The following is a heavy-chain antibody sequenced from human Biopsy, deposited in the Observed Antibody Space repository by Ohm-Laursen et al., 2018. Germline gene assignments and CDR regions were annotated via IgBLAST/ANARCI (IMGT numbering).Heavy chain of an antibody. D-gene: IGHD2/OR15-2a*01. J-gene: IGHJ6*02. CDR1: GGSISSDY. CDR2: IYYSGST. V-gene: IGHV4-59*01. Sequence: VTLSLTCTVSGGSISSDYWSWIRQTPGKGLEWIGYIYYSGSTNYNPSLKSRVTISVDTSKNQFSLRLNSVTAADTAVYYCARATNSTGWPYYYFYGMGVWGQGTTVTVSS. CDR3: ARATNSTGWPYYYFYGMGV.